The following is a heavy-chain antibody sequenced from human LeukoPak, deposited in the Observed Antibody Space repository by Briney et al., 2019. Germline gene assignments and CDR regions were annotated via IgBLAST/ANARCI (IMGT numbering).Heavy chain of an antibody. Sequence: GRSLRLSCAASGFTFDDYAMHWVRQAPGKGLEWVSGISWNGGTSAYADSVRGRFTISRDNAKNSLYLQMNSLRAEDTALYYCAKDTHYYDTSGSLDYWGQGTLVTVSS. CDR1: GFTFDDYA. V-gene: IGHV3-9*01. J-gene: IGHJ4*02. D-gene: IGHD3-22*01. CDR2: ISWNGGTS. CDR3: AKDTHYYDTSGSLDY.